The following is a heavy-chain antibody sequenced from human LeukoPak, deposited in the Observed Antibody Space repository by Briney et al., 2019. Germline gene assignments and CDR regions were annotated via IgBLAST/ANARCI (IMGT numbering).Heavy chain of an antibody. J-gene: IGHJ4*02. CDR2: IPYDGSNK. V-gene: IGHV3-30-3*01. CDR3: ARDTEFWSGYLLRSSYFDY. Sequence: PGGSLRLSCAASGFTFSSYAMHWVRQAPGKGLEWVAVIPYDGSNKYYADSVKGRFTISRDNSKNTLYLQMNSLRAEDTAVYYCARDTEFWSGYLLRSSYFDYWGQGTLVTVSS. D-gene: IGHD3-3*01. CDR1: GFTFSSYA.